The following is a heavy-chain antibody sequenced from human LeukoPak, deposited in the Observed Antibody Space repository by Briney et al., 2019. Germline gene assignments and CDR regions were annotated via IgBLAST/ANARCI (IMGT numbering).Heavy chain of an antibody. D-gene: IGHD5-18*01. CDR1: GFTFSIYG. J-gene: IGHJ4*02. CDR3: ARDNTALDY. V-gene: IGHV3-33*01. CDR2: IWDDGSNK. Sequence: GRSLRLSCAASGFTFSIYGMHWVRQAPGKGLKWVAVIWDDGSNKYYEDSVEGRFTISRDNSKNTVYLQMNSLRDEDTAVYCCARDNTALDYWGQGTLVTVSS.